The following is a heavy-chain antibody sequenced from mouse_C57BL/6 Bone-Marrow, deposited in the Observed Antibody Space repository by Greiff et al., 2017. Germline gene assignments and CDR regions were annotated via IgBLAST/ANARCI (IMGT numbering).Heavy chain of an antibody. D-gene: IGHD1-1*01. Sequence: EVQLQESGGGLVKPGGSLKLSCAASGFTFSSYAMSWVRQTPEKRLEWVATISDGGSYTYYPDNVKGRFTISRDNAKNNLYLQMSHLKSEDTAMYYCARDWAVVDYWGQGTTLTVSS. CDR3: ARDWAVVDY. J-gene: IGHJ2*01. CDR2: ISDGGSYT. CDR1: GFTFSSYA. V-gene: IGHV5-4*01.